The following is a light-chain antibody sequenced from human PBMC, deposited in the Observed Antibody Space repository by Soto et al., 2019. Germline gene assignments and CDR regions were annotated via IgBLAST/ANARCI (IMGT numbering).Light chain of an antibody. Sequence: EFVLTQSPGTLSLSPGERATLSCRASQTVRNNYLAWYQQKPGQPPRLLIYDASTRATGIPARFSGSQSGTEFTLTISSLLSEDFAVYSCQQYNNWPLTFGGGTKVDIK. CDR1: QTVRNN. V-gene: IGKV3D-15*01. CDR3: QQYNNWPLT. J-gene: IGKJ4*01. CDR2: DAS.